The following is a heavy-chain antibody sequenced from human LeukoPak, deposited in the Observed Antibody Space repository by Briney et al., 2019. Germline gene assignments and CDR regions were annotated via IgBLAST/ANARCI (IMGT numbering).Heavy chain of an antibody. V-gene: IGHV3-7*03. Sequence: GGSLRLSCAASGFTFSSYWMSWVRQAPGKGLEWVANIKQDRSEKYYVDSVKGRFTISRDNAKNSLYLQMNSLRAEDTAVYYCALNFGYSKYYGMDVWGQGTTVTVSS. D-gene: IGHD6-13*01. CDR1: GFTFSSYW. J-gene: IGHJ6*02. CDR2: IKQDRSEK. CDR3: ALNFGYSKYYGMDV.